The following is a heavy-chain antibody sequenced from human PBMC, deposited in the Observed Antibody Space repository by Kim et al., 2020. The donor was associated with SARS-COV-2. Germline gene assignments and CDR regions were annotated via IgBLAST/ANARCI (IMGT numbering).Heavy chain of an antibody. Sequence: SETLSLTCTVSGGSISSYYWSWIRQPPGKGLEWIGYIYYGGSTNYNPSLKSRVTISVDTSKNQFSLKLSSLTAADTAVYYCARGTALLTSGWY. CDR1: GGSISSYY. CDR2: IYYGGST. J-gene: IGHJ2*01. D-gene: IGHD2-2*01. V-gene: IGHV4-59*13. CDR3: ARGTALLTSGWY.